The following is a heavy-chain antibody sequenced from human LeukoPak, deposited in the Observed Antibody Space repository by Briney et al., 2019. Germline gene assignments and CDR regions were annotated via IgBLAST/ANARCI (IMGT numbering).Heavy chain of an antibody. Sequence: GGSLRLSCAASGFKFSNYWMHWVRQAPGKGLVWVSRINPDGSSTSYADSVKGRFTISRDNAKNTLYLQMNTLRAEDTAVYYCAREGTGSYMDVWGKGTTVTVSS. J-gene: IGHJ6*03. V-gene: IGHV3-74*01. CDR2: INPDGSST. CDR3: AREGTGSYMDV. CDR1: GFKFSNYW. D-gene: IGHD1/OR15-1a*01.